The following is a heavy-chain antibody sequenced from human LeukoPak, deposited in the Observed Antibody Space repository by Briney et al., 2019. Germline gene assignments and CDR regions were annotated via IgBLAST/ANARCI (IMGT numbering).Heavy chain of an antibody. CDR2: INPSGGST. D-gene: IGHD4-17*01. J-gene: IGHJ5*02. Sequence: AASVKVSCTASGYTFTSYYMHWVRQAPGQGLERMGIINPSGGSTSYAQKFQGRVTMTRNTSTTSVYMELSSLRSENPAVYYCSRDNPDKTTANWFDPWGQGTLVTVSS. V-gene: IGHV1-46*03. CDR3: SRDNPDKTTANWFDP. CDR1: GYTFTSYY.